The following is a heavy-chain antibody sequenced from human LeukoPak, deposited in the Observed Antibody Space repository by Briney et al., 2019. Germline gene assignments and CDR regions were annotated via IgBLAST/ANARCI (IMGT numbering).Heavy chain of an antibody. CDR1: GFTFSDYY. Sequence: GGSLRLSCATSGFTFSDYYMTWMRQAPGKGLEWVSYNTSGGRTIYHADSVKGRFTISRDNAKNSLYLQMNSLKAEDTAVYYCASGKREYSNDWYYWFDPWGQGTLVTVSS. V-gene: IGHV3-11*01. D-gene: IGHD6-19*01. CDR3: ASGKREYSNDWYYWFDP. J-gene: IGHJ5*02. CDR2: NTSGGRTI.